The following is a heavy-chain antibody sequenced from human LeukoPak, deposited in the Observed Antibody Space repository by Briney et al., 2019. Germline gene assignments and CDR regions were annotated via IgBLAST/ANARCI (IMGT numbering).Heavy chain of an antibody. D-gene: IGHD3-10*01. V-gene: IGHV3-20*01. Sequence: GGSLRLSCAASGFTFDDYGMSWVRQAPGKGLEWVSSINWNGGSTGYADSVKGRFTISRDNAKNSLYLQMNSLRAEDTALYHCARHSGTAWNRYYFDYWGQGTLVTVSS. CDR3: ARHSGTAWNRYYFDY. J-gene: IGHJ4*02. CDR1: GFTFDDYG. CDR2: INWNGGST.